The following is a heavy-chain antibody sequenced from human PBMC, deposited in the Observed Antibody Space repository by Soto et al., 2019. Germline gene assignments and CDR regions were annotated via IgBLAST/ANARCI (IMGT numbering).Heavy chain of an antibody. Sequence: GGSLRLSCAASGFTFDDYAMHWVRQAPGKGLEWVSGISWNSGSIGYADSVKGRFTISRDNAKNSLYLQMNSLRAEDTALYYCANSYYYYYYMDVWGKGTTVTVSS. CDR1: GFTFDDYA. V-gene: IGHV3-9*01. CDR3: ANSYYYYYYMDV. CDR2: ISWNSGSI. J-gene: IGHJ6*03.